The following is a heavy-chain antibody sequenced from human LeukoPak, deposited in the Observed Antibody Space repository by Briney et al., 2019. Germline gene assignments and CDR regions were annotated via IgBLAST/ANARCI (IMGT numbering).Heavy chain of an antibody. CDR1: GFISSSYW. CDR2: ICPGGTIT. CDR3: VRDFRSADY. Sequence: GGSLRLSCAASGFISSSYWMSWVRQTPGKGLIWVSRICPGGTITNYADSVKGRFTISRDDAKNMMFLQMNSLRADDTAVYYCVRDFRSADYWGQGILVTVSS. V-gene: IGHV3-74*01. J-gene: IGHJ4*02.